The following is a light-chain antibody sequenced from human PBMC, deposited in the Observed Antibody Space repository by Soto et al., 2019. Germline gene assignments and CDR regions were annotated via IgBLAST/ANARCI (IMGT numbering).Light chain of an antibody. J-gene: IGKJ5*01. CDR2: GAS. V-gene: IGKV3-15*01. CDR1: QSININ. CDR3: QQYDNWPIT. Sequence: EIGMTQSPATLSESPGERATLSCWASQSININLAWYQQKPGQAPRLLIYGASTRATGLPARFSGSGSGTEFTLIISSLQSEDSAVYYCQQYDNWPITFGQGTRLEIK.